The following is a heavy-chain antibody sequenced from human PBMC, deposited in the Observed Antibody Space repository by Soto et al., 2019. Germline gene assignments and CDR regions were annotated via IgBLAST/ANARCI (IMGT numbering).Heavy chain of an antibody. CDR2: INSVGSST. V-gene: IGHV3-74*01. D-gene: IGHD2-2*02. Sequence: VGSLRLSCAASGFTLSSYWIHWVRQAPGKGLVWVSRINSVGSSTSYADSVKGRFTISRDNAKNTLYLQMNSLRAEDTAVYYCARQLPTAIRGGYYYSYGMDVWGQGTTVTVSS. CDR1: GFTLSSYW. J-gene: IGHJ6*02. CDR3: ARQLPTAIRGGYYYSYGMDV.